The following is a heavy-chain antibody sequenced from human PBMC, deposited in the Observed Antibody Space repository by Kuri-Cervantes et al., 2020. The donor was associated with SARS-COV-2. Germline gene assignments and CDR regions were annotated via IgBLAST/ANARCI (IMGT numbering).Heavy chain of an antibody. D-gene: IGHD3-3*01. CDR1: GYTLTELS. CDR3: ATDSDFWRRWDY. CDR2: FDLEDGET. J-gene: IGHJ4*02. V-gene: IGHV1-24*01. Sequence: ASVNVSFKVSGYTLTELSMHWVRQAPGKGLEWMGGFDLEDGETIYAQKFQGRVTMTEETFTDTAYMELTSLRSEDTAVYYCATDSDFWRRWDYWGQGTLVTVSS.